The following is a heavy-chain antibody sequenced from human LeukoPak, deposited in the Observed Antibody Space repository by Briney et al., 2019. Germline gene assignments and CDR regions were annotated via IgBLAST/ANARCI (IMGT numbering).Heavy chain of an antibody. CDR3: ARVADYYDSSGYYGLPFDY. Sequence: ASVKVSCKASTYTFTSYGISWVRQAPGQGLEWMGWISAYNGNTNYAQKLQGRVTMTTDTSTSTAYMELRSLRSDDTAVYYCARVADYYDSSGYYGLPFDYWGQGTLVTVSS. CDR1: TYTFTSYG. D-gene: IGHD3-22*01. CDR2: ISAYNGNT. J-gene: IGHJ4*02. V-gene: IGHV1-18*01.